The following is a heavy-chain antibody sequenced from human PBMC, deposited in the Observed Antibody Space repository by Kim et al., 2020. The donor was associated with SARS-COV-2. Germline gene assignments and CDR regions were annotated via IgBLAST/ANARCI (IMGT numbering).Heavy chain of an antibody. J-gene: IGHJ4*02. V-gene: IGHV3-21*01. Sequence: ADSVTGRFTLTRDNAKHSLYLQMNSLRAEDTAVYYCARSGYSSSSLFFDYWGQGTLVTVSS. D-gene: IGHD6-6*01. CDR3: ARSGYSSSSLFFDY.